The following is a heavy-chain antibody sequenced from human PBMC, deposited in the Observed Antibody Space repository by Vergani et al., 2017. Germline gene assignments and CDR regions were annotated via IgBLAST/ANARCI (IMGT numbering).Heavy chain of an antibody. J-gene: IGHJ4*02. V-gene: IGHV1-18*01. CDR1: GYSFIHYG. CDR3: AIVTDYYDSSGYYLDY. Sequence: QSQLVQSGDEVKKPGASVKVSCKTSGYSFIHYGISWVRQAPGKGLEWLGWVSPYNGNTNYGQKIQGRVTMTTDTSTRTAYMQLRSLTFDDKAVYYFAIVTDYYDSSGYYLDYWVQGTLVTVSS. D-gene: IGHD3-22*01. CDR2: VSPYNGNT.